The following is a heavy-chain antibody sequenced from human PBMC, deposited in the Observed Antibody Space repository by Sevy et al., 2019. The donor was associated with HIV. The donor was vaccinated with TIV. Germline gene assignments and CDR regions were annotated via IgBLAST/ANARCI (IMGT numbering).Heavy chain of an antibody. D-gene: IGHD1-26*01. CDR3: ARGENNDEFFQY. CDR1: GVIFSNFA. J-gene: IGHJ1*01. CDR2: TSYDGCHK. V-gene: IGHV3-30*04. Sequence: GGSLRLSCTVSGVIFSNFAMHWVRQAPGKGLEWVAVTSYDGCHKYYADSVKGRFTVSRDNSSNILSLEMSSLRRDDTAVYYCARGENNDEFFQYWGQGTLVTVSS.